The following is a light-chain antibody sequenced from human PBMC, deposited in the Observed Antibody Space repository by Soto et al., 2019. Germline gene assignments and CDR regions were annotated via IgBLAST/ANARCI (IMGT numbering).Light chain of an antibody. CDR2: LNSDGSH. J-gene: IGLJ2*01. CDR3: QTWGTGPVV. V-gene: IGLV4-69*01. CDR1: SGHSSYA. Sequence: QPVLTQSPSASASLGASVNLTCTLSSGHSSYAIAWHQQQPEKGPRYLMKLNSDGSHSKGDGIPDRFSGSSSGAERYLPISSLQSEDEADYYCQTWGTGPVVFGGGTKLTVL.